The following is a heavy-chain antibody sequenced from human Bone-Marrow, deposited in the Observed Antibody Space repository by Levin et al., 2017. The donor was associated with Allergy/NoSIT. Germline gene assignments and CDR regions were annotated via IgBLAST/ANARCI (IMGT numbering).Heavy chain of an antibody. D-gene: IGHD2-15*01. CDR1: GGSISTYY. V-gene: IGHV4-59*01. CDR2: ISYTGGT. CDR3: ATLGVVAPTGFDY. Sequence: SETLSLTCTVSGGSISTYYWSWIRQPPGKGLEWIGYISYTGGTNYNPSLKSRVTISVDTSKTQFSLKLSSVTAADSAVYYCATLGVVAPTGFDYWGQRTLVTVSS. J-gene: IGHJ4*02.